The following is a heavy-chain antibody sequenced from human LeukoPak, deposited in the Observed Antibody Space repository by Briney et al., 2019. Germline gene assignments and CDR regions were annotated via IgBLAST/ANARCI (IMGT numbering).Heavy chain of an antibody. Sequence: PGGSLRLSCAASGFTVSSNYMSWVRQAPGKGLEWIGSIYYSGSTYYNPSLKSRVTISVDTSKNQFSLKLSSVTAADTAVYYCARREGEQQLVDYWGQGTLVTVSS. J-gene: IGHJ4*02. V-gene: IGHV4-39*07. CDR2: IYYSGST. CDR1: GFTVSSNY. CDR3: ARREGEQQLVDY. D-gene: IGHD6-13*01.